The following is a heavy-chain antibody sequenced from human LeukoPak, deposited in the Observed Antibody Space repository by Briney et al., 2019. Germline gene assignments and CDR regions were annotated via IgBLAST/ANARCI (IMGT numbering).Heavy chain of an antibody. Sequence: GGSLRLSCAASGFTFSSYAMSWVRQAPGKGPEWVANINEDGSESYYVDSVKGRFTASRDNAKNSLYLQMNSLRVEDTAVYYCARDPYSGTYGNTYYYYMDVWGKGTTVTISS. J-gene: IGHJ6*03. D-gene: IGHD1-26*01. CDR1: GFTFSSYA. CDR2: INEDGSES. CDR3: ARDPYSGTYGNTYYYYMDV. V-gene: IGHV3-7*01.